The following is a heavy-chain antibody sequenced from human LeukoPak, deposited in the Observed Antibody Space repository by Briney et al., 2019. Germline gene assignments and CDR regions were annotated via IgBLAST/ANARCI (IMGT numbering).Heavy chain of an antibody. CDR2: ISYDGSNK. V-gene: IGHV3-30*04. CDR1: GFTFSSYA. Sequence: GRSLRLSCAASGFTFSSYAMHWVRQAPGKGLEWVAVISYDGSNKYYADSVKGRFTISRDNSKNTLYLQMNSLRAEDTAVDYCTMTRKMDYWGQGTLVTVSS. CDR3: TMTRKMDY. J-gene: IGHJ4*02. D-gene: IGHD3-22*01.